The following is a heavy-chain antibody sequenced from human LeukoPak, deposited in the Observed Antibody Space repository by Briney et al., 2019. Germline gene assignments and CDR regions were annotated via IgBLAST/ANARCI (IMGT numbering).Heavy chain of an antibody. CDR3: ARGTYYYDSSGYYY. J-gene: IGHJ4*02. CDR1: GYTFTSYA. V-gene: IGHV1-3*01. CDR2: INAGNGNT. Sequence: ASVTVSCKASGYTFTSYAMHWVRQAPGQRLEWMGWINAGNGNTKYSQKFQGRVTITRDTSASTAYMELSSLRSEDTAVYYCARGTYYYDSSGYYYWGQETLVTVSS. D-gene: IGHD3-22*01.